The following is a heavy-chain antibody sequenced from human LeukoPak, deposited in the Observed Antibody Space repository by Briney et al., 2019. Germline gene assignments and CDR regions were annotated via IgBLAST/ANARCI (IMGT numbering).Heavy chain of an antibody. CDR1: GFTFDDYA. Sequence: GGSLRLSCAASGFTFDDYAMHWVRQAPGKGLECISYISRSGSTIYYAESVRGRFTISRDNAKSSLYMQMNSLRAEGTAVYYCAGVGSDDAFDIWGQGTMVTVSS. CDR3: AGVGSDDAFDI. CDR2: ISRSGSTI. D-gene: IGHD3-10*01. V-gene: IGHV3-48*01. J-gene: IGHJ3*02.